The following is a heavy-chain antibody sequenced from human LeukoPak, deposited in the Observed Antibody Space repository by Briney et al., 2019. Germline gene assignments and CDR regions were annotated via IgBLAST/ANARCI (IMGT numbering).Heavy chain of an antibody. V-gene: IGHV4-34*01. CDR3: ARRIAAAGTVY. D-gene: IGHD6-13*01. J-gene: IGHJ4*02. CDR2: INHSGST. CDR1: GGSISSYY. Sequence: SETLSLTCTVAGGSISSYYWSWIRQPPGKGLEWIGEINHSGSTNYNPSHKSRVTISVDTSKNQFSLKLSSVTAADTAVYYCARRIAAAGTVYWGQGTLVTVSS.